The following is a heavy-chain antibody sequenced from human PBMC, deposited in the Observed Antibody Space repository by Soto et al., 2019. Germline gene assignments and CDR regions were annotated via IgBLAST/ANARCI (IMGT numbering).Heavy chain of an antibody. CDR1: GFTFSSFW. D-gene: IGHD2-21*01. CDR3: ARDALIGNTDYGLDV. J-gene: IGHJ6*02. V-gene: IGHV3-74*01. CDR2: INTDGSDT. Sequence: GGSLRLSCAASGFTFSSFWMHWVRQAPGKGLVWVSRINTDGSDTAYADSVKGRFTISRDKAKSTLYLQVTSLRAEDTAVYYCARDALIGNTDYGLDVWGQGTTVTVSS.